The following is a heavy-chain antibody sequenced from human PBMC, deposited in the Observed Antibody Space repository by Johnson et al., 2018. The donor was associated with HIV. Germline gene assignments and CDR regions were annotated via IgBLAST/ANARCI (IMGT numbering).Heavy chain of an antibody. V-gene: IGHV3-30*19. J-gene: IGHJ3*02. CDR1: GFTFSSYG. CDR2: VSYAGSNK. CDR3: VREPRPQNAFDI. Sequence: HVQLVESGGGVVQPRRSLRLSCAASGFTFSSYGMHCVRQTPGKGLAWVAVVSYAGSNKYYADSVQGRCTISRDNSKNTLYLQMNSLRAEDTAVYYCVREPRPQNAFDIWGQGKMVTVSS.